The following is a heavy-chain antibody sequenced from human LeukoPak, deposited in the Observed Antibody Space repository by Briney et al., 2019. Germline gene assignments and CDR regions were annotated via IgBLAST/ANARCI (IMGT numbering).Heavy chain of an antibody. CDR2: ISSSGSTI. CDR1: GFTFSDYY. Sequence: PGGSLRLSCAASGFTFSDYYMSWIRQAPGKGLEWVSYISSSGSTIYYADSVKGRFTISRDNAKNSLYLQMNSLRAEDTAVYYCARDVRDGYNYEYTRGEPYFDYWGQGTLVTVSS. V-gene: IGHV3-11*01. CDR3: ARDVRDGYNYEYTRGEPYFDY. J-gene: IGHJ4*02. D-gene: IGHD5-24*01.